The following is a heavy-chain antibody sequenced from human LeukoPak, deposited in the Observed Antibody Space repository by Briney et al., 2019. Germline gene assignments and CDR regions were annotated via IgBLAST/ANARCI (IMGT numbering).Heavy chain of an antibody. CDR2: IYTSGTT. CDR1: GGSVRRGNYY. CDR3: ASSDLYGDPLVY. V-gene: IGHV4-61*02. D-gene: IGHD4-17*01. J-gene: IGHJ4*02. Sequence: SETLSLTCTVSGGSVRRGNYYWTWIRQPAGSGLEWIGRIYTSGTTDYNPSLRTRVTISVDASRNQFSLNLSSVTAADTAVYYCASSDLYGDPLVYWGQGTLVTVSS.